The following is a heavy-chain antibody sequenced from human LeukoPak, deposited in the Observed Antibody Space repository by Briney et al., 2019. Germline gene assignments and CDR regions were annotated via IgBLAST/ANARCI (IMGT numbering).Heavy chain of an antibody. Sequence: GGSLRLSCAASGFTFSTYSMNWVRQAPGKGLEWVSSIGGSSSSIYYADSVRGRFTISRDNAKNSLFLQMNSLKAEDTAVYYCAREKSEAFDYWGQGTLVTVSS. V-gene: IGHV3-21*01. J-gene: IGHJ4*02. CDR1: GFTFSTYS. CDR2: IGGSSSSI. CDR3: AREKSEAFDY.